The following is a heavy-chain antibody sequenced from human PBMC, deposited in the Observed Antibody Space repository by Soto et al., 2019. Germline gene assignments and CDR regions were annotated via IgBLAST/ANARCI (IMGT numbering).Heavy chain of an antibody. D-gene: IGHD5-18*01. CDR2: IVVGSGNT. V-gene: IGHV1-58*01. CDR3: ARGVYSYGHPNDAFDI. Sequence: GASVKVSCKASGFTFTSSAVQWVRQARGQRLEWIGWIVVGSGNTNYAQKFQDRVTITGDMSTSTAYMELSSLRSEDTAVYYCARGVYSYGHPNDAFDIWGQGTMVTVSS. CDR1: GFTFTSSA. J-gene: IGHJ3*02.